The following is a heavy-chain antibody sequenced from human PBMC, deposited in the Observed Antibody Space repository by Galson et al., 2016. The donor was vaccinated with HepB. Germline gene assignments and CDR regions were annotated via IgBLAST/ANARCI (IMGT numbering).Heavy chain of an antibody. V-gene: IGHV3-74*01. J-gene: IGHJ4*02. CDR1: GFTFSSYW. CDR3: EVGNDPLDY. CDR2: INGDGSST. D-gene: IGHD1-1*01. Sequence: SLRLSCAASGFTFSSYWMYGVRQAPGKGLVWVSRINGDGSSTTYADSVKGRFTISRDNAKNTLYLQMNSLRAGDTAVYYCEVGNDPLDYWGQGTLVNVPS.